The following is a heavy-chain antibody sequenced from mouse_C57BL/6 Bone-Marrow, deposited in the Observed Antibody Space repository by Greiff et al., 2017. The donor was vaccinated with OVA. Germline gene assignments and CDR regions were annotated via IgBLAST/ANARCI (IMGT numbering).Heavy chain of an antibody. Sequence: QVQLQQPGAELVKPGASVKLSCKASGYTFTSYWMPWVKQRPGQGLEWIGMIHPNSGSTNYNEKFKSKATLTVDKSSSTAYMQLSSLTSEDSAVYYCASIPYYYGSSYPDYWGQGTTLTVSS. J-gene: IGHJ2*01. V-gene: IGHV1-64*01. CDR3: ASIPYYYGSSYPDY. D-gene: IGHD1-1*01. CDR2: IHPNSGST. CDR1: GYTFTSYW.